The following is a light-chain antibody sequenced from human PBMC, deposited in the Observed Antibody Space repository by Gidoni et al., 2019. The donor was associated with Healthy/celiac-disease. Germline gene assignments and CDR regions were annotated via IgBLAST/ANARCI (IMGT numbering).Light chain of an antibody. CDR2: APS. J-gene: IGKJ4*01. Sequence: DTQMTQSPSSLSASVGHRVTLTCRASQTISSYLNWYKQKPGKAPELLIYAPSSLQSGAPSRFSGSGAGTEFALTISRLQPEDFATYYYQQRYSTPLTVGGGTKVEIK. V-gene: IGKV1-39*01. CDR1: QTISSY. CDR3: QQRYSTPLT.